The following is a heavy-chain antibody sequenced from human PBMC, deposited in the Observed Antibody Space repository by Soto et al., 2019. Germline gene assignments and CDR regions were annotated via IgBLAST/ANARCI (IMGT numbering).Heavy chain of an antibody. D-gene: IGHD2-21*02. V-gene: IGHV1-46*03. Sequence: GASVKVSCKSSGYPFNTYYLHWVRQAPGQGLEWMGMIHPSGGGSTYAQKFLGRVTMTMDSSTSTVFMELTSLRSADTAVYYCDRGGNIAVVTDSFDSWGQGTLVTVSS. CDR2: IHPSGGGS. CDR3: DRGGNIAVVTDSFDS. CDR1: GYPFNTYY. J-gene: IGHJ4*02.